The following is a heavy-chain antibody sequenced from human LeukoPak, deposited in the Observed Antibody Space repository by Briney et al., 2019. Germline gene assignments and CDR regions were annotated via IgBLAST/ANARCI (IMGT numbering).Heavy chain of an antibody. J-gene: IGHJ3*02. CDR1: GFTFSSYS. Sequence: PGGSLRLSCAASGFTFSSYSMNWVRQAPGKGLEWVSSISSSSSYIYYADSVKGRFTISRDNAKNSLYLQMNSLRAEDAAVYYCARVGFGCSGGSCYRTYAFDIWGQGTMVTVSS. D-gene: IGHD2-15*01. V-gene: IGHV3-21*01. CDR3: ARVGFGCSGGSCYRTYAFDI. CDR2: ISSSSSYI.